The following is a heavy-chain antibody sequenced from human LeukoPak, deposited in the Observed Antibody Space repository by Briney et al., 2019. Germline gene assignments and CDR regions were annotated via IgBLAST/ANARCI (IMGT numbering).Heavy chain of an antibody. CDR3: ARDDDWNYEDY. CDR1: GFTFSNYW. V-gene: IGHV3-7*01. CDR2: IKQDGSEK. J-gene: IGHJ4*02. Sequence: GGSLRLSCVASGFTFSNYWMSWVRQAPGKGLQWVANIKQDGSEKYYVDSVKGRFTISRDNAKKSLYLQMNSLRAEDTAVYYCARDDDWNYEDYWGQGTLVTVSS. D-gene: IGHD1-7*01.